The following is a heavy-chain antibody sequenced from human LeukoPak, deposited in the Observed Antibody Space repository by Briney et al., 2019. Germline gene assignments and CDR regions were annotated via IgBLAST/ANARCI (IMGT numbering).Heavy chain of an antibody. D-gene: IGHD2-2*01. CDR2: INPNSGGT. J-gene: IGHJ4*02. CDR1: GYTFTGYY. Sequence: ASVKVSCKASGYTFTGYYTHWVRQAPGQGLEWMGWINPNSGGTNYAQKFQGRVTMTRDTSISTAYMELSRLRSDDTAVYYCARVYCSSTSCYVFRYWGQGTLVTVSS. CDR3: ARVYCSSTSCYVFRY. V-gene: IGHV1-2*02.